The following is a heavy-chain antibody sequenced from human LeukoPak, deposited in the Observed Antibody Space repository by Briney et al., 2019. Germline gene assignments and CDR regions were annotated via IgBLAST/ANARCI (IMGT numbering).Heavy chain of an antibody. J-gene: IGHJ4*02. CDR1: GFTFSSYD. CDR3: ARVIYDILTGGYYFDY. CDR2: IGTAGDT. V-gene: IGHV3-13*01. Sequence: GGSLRFSCAASGFTFSSYDMHWVRQATGKGLEWVSAIGTAGDTYYPGSVKSRFTISRENAKNSLYLQMNSLRAGDTAVYYCARVIYDILTGGYYFDYWGQGTLVTVSS. D-gene: IGHD3-9*01.